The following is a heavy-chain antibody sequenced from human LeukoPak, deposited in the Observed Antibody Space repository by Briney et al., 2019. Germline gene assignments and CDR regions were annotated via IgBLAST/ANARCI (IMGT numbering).Heavy chain of an antibody. CDR3: GRGGGPGNYPFDF. CDR2: INPRGGST. V-gene: IGHV1-46*01. Sequence: ASVKVSCRASGYTFTTYYMHWVRQAPGQGLEWVGIINPRGGSTTYAQKFQGRVTMTRDPPTSTVYMELSSLKSDDTAVYYCGRGGGPGNYPFDFWGQGTLVTVSS. D-gene: IGHD1-7*01. CDR1: GYTFTTYY. J-gene: IGHJ4*02.